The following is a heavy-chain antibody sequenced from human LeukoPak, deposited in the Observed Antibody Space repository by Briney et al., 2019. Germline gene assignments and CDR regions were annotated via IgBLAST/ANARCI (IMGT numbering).Heavy chain of an antibody. D-gene: IGHD2-21*01. CDR3: AKGEGDY. J-gene: IGHJ4*02. Sequence: SETLSLTCTVSGGSISSYYWSWIRQPPGKGLEWVGYISYSGSTNYNPSLKSRVTISVDTSKNQFSLKVRSVTAADTAVYYCAKGEGDYWGQGTLVTVSS. CDR2: ISYSGST. CDR1: GGSISSYY. V-gene: IGHV4-59*01.